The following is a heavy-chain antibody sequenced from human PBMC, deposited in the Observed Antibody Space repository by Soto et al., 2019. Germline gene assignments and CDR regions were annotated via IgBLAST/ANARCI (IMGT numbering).Heavy chain of an antibody. CDR1: GFTFSSYG. J-gene: IGHJ4*02. CDR3: ARDSLGRGYDLDD. V-gene: IGHV3-33*01. Sequence: QVQLVESGGGVVQPGRSLRLSCAASGFTFSSYGMHWVRQAPGKGLDWVAVIWNDGSEKYYEDSVKGRFTSSRENSKRTLYLQMNSRRDEDTAVYYCARDSLGRGYDLDDWGQGTRVTVSS. D-gene: IGHD5-12*01. CDR2: IWNDGSEK.